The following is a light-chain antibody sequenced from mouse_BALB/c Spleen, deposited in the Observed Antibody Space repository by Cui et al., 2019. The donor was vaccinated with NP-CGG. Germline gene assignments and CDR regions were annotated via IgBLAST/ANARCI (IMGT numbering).Light chain of an antibody. CDR2: GTN. V-gene: IGLV1*01. CDR3: ALWYSNHWV. J-gene: IGLJ1*01. CDR1: TGAVTTSNY. Sequence: HAFVTRDSALTTSPGDTVTLTCRSSTGAVTTSNYANWVQEKPDHLFTGLIGGTNNRAPGVPARFSGSLIGDKAVLTITGVQTEDEAIYFCALWYSNHWVFGGGTKLTVL.